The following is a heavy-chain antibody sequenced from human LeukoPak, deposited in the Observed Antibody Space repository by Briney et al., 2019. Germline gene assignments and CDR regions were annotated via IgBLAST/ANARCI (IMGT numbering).Heavy chain of an antibody. V-gene: IGHV1-69*13. J-gene: IGHJ4*02. CDR3: APGPADYYDSSGYYDY. CDR1: GGTFSSYA. D-gene: IGHD3-22*01. Sequence: GASVKVSCKASGGTFSSYAISWVRQAPGQGLEWMGGIIPIFGTANYAQKFQGRVTITADESTSTAYMELSSLRSEDTAVYYCAPGPADYYDSSGYYDYWGQGTLVTVSS. CDR2: IIPIFGTA.